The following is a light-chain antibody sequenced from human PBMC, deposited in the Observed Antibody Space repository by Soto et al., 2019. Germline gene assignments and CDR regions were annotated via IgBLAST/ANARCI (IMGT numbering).Light chain of an antibody. J-gene: IGKJ1*01. CDR2: EAS. V-gene: IGKV3-20*01. CDR1: QSVSSSY. Sequence: EIVLTQSPGTLSLSPGERATLSCRASQSVSSSYVAWYQQKPGQAPRLLIYEASIRAIVIPDRFSGSGAGTHFTLTISRLEPEDFAVYHCHQYGSSPPTFGQGTKLEIK. CDR3: HQYGSSPPT.